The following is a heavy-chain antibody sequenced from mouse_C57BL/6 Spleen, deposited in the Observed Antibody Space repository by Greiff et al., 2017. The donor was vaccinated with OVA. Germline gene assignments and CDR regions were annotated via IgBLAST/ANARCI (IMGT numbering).Heavy chain of an antibody. CDR3: ARHDDYDGYFDV. D-gene: IGHD2-4*01. J-gene: IGHJ1*03. Sequence: EVHLVESGGDLVKPGGSLKLSCAASGFTFSSYGMSWVRQTPDKRLEWVATISSGGSYTYYPDSVKGRFTISRDNAKNTLYLRMSSLKSEDTAMYYCARHDDYDGYFDVWGTGTTVTVSS. V-gene: IGHV5-6*01. CDR1: GFTFSSYG. CDR2: ISSGGSYT.